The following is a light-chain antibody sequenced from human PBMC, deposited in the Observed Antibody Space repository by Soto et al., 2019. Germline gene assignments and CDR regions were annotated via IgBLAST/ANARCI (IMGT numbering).Light chain of an antibody. CDR2: TND. J-gene: IGLJ1*01. CDR1: RSNIGSYT. Sequence: QSVLTQPPSASGAPGQRVTISCSGSRSNIGSYTVNWYQQLPGKAPKLLIYTNDRRPSRVPERFSGSTSVTSASLAIIGLQSEDEADYYCAAWDAGLNGYVFGTGTKVTVL. CDR3: AAWDAGLNGYV. V-gene: IGLV1-44*01.